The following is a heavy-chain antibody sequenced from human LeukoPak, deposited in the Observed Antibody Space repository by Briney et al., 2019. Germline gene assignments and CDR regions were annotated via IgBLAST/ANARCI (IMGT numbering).Heavy chain of an antibody. D-gene: IGHD4-17*01. CDR3: ARDSSHDYGDYVLPRD. Sequence: PSETLSLTCTVSGGSISSYYWSWIWQPAGKGLEWIGRIYTSGSTNYNPSLKSRVTMSVDTSKNQFSLKLSSVTAADTAVYYCARDSSHDYGDYVLPRDWGQGTLVTVSS. V-gene: IGHV4-4*07. CDR2: IYTSGST. CDR1: GGSISSYY. J-gene: IGHJ4*02.